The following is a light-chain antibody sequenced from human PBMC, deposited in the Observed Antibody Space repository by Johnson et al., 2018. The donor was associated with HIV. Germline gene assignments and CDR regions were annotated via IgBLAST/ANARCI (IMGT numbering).Light chain of an antibody. J-gene: IGLJ1*01. CDR1: SSNIGNNY. CDR3: GTWDSSLNV. Sequence: QPVLTQPPSVSAAPGQKVTISCSGSSSNIGNNYVSWYQQLPGTAPKLLIYDNNKRPSVIPDRFSGSKSGTSATLGITGLQTGDEADYYCGTWDSSLNVFGTGTKVTVL. CDR2: DNN. V-gene: IGLV1-51*01.